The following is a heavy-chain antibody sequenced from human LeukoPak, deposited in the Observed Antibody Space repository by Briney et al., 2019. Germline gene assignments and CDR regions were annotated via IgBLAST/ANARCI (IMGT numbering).Heavy chain of an antibody. V-gene: IGHV3-23*01. D-gene: IGHD4-23*01. J-gene: IGHJ4*02. Sequence: GGSLRLSCAASGFTFSSYAMTWVRQAPGKGLEWVSAISGSGGSTYYADSVKGRFTISRDNSKNTLYLQMNSLRAEDTAVYYCAKDPWGTVVTAFDYWGQGTLVTVSS. CDR3: AKDPWGTVVTAFDY. CDR2: ISGSGGST. CDR1: GFTFSSYA.